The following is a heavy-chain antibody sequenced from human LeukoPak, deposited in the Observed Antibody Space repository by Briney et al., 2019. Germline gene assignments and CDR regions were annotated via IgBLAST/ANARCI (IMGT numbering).Heavy chain of an antibody. CDR2: ITGSGKTV. D-gene: IGHD3-9*01. CDR3: ARVSATYYDILTGYYYFDY. Sequence: GGSLRLSCAGYGFNFSDYYMSWIRQAPGKGLEWVSHITGSGKTVYYADSVKGRFTISRDNAKNSLYLQMNSLRVEDTAVYYCARVSATYYDILTGYYYFDYWGQGTLVTVSS. CDR1: GFNFSDYY. V-gene: IGHV3-11*01. J-gene: IGHJ4*02.